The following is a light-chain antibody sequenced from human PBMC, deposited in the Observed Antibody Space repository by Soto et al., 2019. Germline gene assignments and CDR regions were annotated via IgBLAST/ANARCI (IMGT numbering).Light chain of an antibody. Sequence: DIQMTQSPSSLSSSEGDRVTITCRASQSISNYLNWYQHEPGKPPKLLIYSASSLQSGVPPRFSGSGYGTDFTLTIRSLQREDFKVYYCQQSYSTPRSCGQGTRLEIK. CDR3: QQSYSTPRS. V-gene: IGKV1-39*01. J-gene: IGKJ5*01. CDR2: SAS. CDR1: QSISNY.